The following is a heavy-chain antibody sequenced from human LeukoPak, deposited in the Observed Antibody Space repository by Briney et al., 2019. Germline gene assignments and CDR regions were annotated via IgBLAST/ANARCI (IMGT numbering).Heavy chain of an antibody. D-gene: IGHD6-13*01. Sequence: GGSLRLSCAASGFTFSSYGMSWVRQAPGKGLEWVSAISGSGGSTYYADSVKGRFTISRDNSKNMLYLQMNSLRAEDTAIYYCAKASRDIPAAGPSGCYFDYWGQGTLVTVSS. J-gene: IGHJ4*02. CDR3: AKASRDIPAAGPSGCYFDY. CDR2: ISGSGGST. V-gene: IGHV3-23*01. CDR1: GFTFSSYG.